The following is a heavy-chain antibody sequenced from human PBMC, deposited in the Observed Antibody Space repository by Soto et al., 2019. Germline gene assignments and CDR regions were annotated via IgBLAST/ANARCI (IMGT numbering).Heavy chain of an antibody. J-gene: IGHJ5*02. CDR1: GFTFSSYG. V-gene: IGHV3-30*03. D-gene: IGHD6-6*01. CDR2: ISYDGSNK. Sequence: PGGSLRLSCAASGFTFSSYGMHWVRQAPGKGLEWVAVISYDGSNKYYADSVKGRFTISRDNSKNTLYLQMNSLRAEDTAVYYCARASGGSIAAPRFDPWGQGALVTVSS. CDR3: ARASGGSIAAPRFDP.